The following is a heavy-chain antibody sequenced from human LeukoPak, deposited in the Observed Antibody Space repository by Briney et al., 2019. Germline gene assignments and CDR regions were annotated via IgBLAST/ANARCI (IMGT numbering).Heavy chain of an antibody. J-gene: IGHJ3*02. Sequence: SETLSLTCTVSGGSISSGGYYWSWIRQHPGKGLEWIGYIYYSGSTYYNPSLKSRVTISVDTSKNQFSLKLSSVTAAGTAVYYCARDAGSRITDGDMAFDIWGQGTMVTVSS. D-gene: IGHD3-10*01. V-gene: IGHV4-30-4*08. CDR3: ARDAGSRITDGDMAFDI. CDR2: IYYSGST. CDR1: GGSISSGGYY.